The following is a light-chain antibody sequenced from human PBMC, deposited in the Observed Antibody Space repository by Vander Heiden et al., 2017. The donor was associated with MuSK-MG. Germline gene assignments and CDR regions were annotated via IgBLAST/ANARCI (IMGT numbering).Light chain of an antibody. J-gene: IGKJ3*01. CDR2: AAS. CDR3: QRSATKGRR. V-gene: IGKV1-39*01. CDR1: QSISSY. Sequence: DIQMTQSPSSLSASVGDRVTITCRASQSISSYLNWYQQKPGKAPKLLIYAASSLQSPVPSRFTGTGPGTDFTLTIRSLQPADCATYYCQRSATKGRRFGPGT.